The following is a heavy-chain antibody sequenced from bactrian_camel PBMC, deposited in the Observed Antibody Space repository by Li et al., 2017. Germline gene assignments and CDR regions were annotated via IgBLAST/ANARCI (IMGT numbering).Heavy chain of an antibody. CDR2: INTDGTRT. J-gene: IGHJ6*01. CDR3: AADPSSTTCGRGAAGGCGF. CDR1: GLTGSTTC. V-gene: IGHV3S1*01. Sequence: HVQLVESGGGSVQAGGSLKLSCAASGLTGSTTCMAWFRQAPGQELFEWVSSINTDGTRTYYGDSVKGRFTISRDNAKNTLYLQMNSLKPEDTAIYYCAADPSSTTCGRGAAGGCGFWGRGTQVTVS. D-gene: IGHD7*01.